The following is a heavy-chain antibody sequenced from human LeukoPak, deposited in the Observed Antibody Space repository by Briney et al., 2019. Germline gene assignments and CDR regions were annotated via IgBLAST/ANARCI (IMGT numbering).Heavy chain of an antibody. J-gene: IGHJ5*02. CDR2: INHSGST. Sequence: SETLSLTCAVYGGSFSGYYWSWIRQPPGKGLEWIGEINHSGSTNYNPSLKSRVTISVDTSKNQFSLKLSSVTAADTAVYYCARPKNWMTTVTPFDPWGQGTLVTVSS. CDR3: ARPKNWMTTVTPFDP. CDR1: GGSFSGYY. V-gene: IGHV4-34*01. D-gene: IGHD4-17*01.